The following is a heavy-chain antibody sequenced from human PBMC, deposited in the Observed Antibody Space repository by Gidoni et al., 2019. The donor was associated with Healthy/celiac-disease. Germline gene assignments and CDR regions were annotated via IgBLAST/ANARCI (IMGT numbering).Heavy chain of an antibody. J-gene: IGHJ3*02. CDR1: AV. CDR2: TYYRSKWDS. Sequence: AVWNWLRQSPSRGLEWLGRTYYRSKWDSDYAVSVKSRITIKADTSKNQFSLQLKSVTPEDTAVYFCARSSLTVTNAFDIWGQGTMVSVSS. V-gene: IGHV6-1*01. D-gene: IGHD4-17*01. CDR3: ARSSLTVTNAFDI.